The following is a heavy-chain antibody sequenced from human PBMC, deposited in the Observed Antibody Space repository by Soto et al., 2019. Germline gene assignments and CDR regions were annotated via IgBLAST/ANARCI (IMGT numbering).Heavy chain of an antibody. CDR1: GYTFTNSD. CDR2: MNPDSGHA. J-gene: IGHJ4*02. D-gene: IGHD2-15*01. V-gene: IGHV1-8*01. CDR3: ARRPHCSGGICYYGLDN. Sequence: QVPLVQSGAEVKKPGASVKVSCKASGYTFTNSDINWVRQAPGQGLERMGWMNPDSGHAAYAQKFQGRVTLTTSTSKSTVYMEMRSLGSEDTAVYYCARRPHCSGGICYYGLDNWGQGTLVTVSS.